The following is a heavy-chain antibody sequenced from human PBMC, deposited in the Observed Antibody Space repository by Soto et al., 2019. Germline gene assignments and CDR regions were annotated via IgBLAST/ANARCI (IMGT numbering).Heavy chain of an antibody. CDR3: ARQTSGEFKFDY. V-gene: IGHV4-39*01. Sequence: PSETLSLTCTVSGVSISSSSYYWGWIRQPPGKGLEWIGSIYYSGSTNYNPSLKNRVTISVDTSKNQLSLKLSFVTAADTAVYCCARQTSGEFKFDYWGQGTQVTVAS. J-gene: IGHJ4*02. D-gene: IGHD3-10*01. CDR1: GVSISSSSYY. CDR2: IYYSGST.